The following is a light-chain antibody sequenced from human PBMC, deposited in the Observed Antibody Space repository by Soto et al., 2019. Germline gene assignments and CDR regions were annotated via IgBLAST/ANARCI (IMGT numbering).Light chain of an antibody. CDR3: YPWETHSRV. CDR2: LERSGSY. Sequence: QSVLTQSSSASASLGSSVKLTCTLSSGHSSYTIAWHQQQPGKAPRFLMKLERSGSYNKGSGVPDRFSGSSSGADRYLTIANLQSEDEADYYCYPWETHSRVLGPGTTLTVL. CDR1: SGHSSYT. V-gene: IGLV4-60*03. J-gene: IGLJ1*01.